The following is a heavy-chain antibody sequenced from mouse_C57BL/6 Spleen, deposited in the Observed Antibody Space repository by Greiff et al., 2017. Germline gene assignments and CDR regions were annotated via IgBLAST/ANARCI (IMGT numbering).Heavy chain of an antibody. CDR1: GFSLTSYG. Sequence: VKLMESGPGLVQPSQSLSITCTVSGFSLTSYGVHWVRQSPGKGLEWLGVIWSGGSTDYNAAFISRLSISKDNSKSQVFFKMNSLQAEDTAIYYSARPPTGTMGFAYGVQETLVTVSA. D-gene: IGHD4-1*02. V-gene: IGHV2-2*01. J-gene: IGHJ3*01. CDR3: ARPPTGTMGFAY. CDR2: IWSGGST.